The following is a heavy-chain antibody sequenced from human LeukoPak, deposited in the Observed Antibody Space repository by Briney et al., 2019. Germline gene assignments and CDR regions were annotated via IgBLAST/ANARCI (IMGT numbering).Heavy chain of an antibody. CDR2: IKQDGSDK. Sequence: GDSLRLSCAASGFTFWMTWVRQAPGKGLEWVGNIKQDGSDKNYMDSVKGRFTISRDNTKNSVYLQMSSLRAEDTAVYYCAREVWGPEYWGQGTLVTVSS. CDR1: GFTFW. J-gene: IGHJ4*02. CDR3: AREVWGPEY. D-gene: IGHD1-14*01. V-gene: IGHV3-7*01.